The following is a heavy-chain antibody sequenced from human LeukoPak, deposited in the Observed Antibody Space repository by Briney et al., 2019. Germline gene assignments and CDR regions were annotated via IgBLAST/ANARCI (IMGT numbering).Heavy chain of an antibody. Sequence: GGSLRLSCVASGFTVRSYWMSWVRQAPGKGLECVANIKEDGSQKYYVESVKGRFTITRDIAKNSLYLQMNSLRAEDTAVYYCARDHRTTDIDYWAREFWSPSPQ. D-gene: IGHD4-11*01. V-gene: IGHV3-7*01. J-gene: IGHJ4*02. CDR2: IKEDGSQK. CDR3: ARDHRTTDIDY. CDR1: GFTVRSYW.